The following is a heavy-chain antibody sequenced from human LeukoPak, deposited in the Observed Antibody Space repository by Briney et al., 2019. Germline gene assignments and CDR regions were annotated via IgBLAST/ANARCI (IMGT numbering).Heavy chain of an antibody. V-gene: IGHV3-23*01. CDR3: AKDSSTWFGELLNYYYGMDV. CDR2: ISGSGGST. Sequence: PGRSLRLSCAASGFTFSSYAMSWVRQAPGKGLEWVSAISGSGGSTYYADSVKGRFTISRDNSKNTLYLQMNSLRAGDTAVYYCAKDSSTWFGELLNYYYGMDVWGQGTTVTVSS. CDR1: GFTFSSYA. J-gene: IGHJ6*02. D-gene: IGHD3-10*01.